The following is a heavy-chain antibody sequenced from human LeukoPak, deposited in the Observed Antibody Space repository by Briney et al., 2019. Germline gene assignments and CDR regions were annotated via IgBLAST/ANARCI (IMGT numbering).Heavy chain of an antibody. CDR2: TYYRSKWYN. D-gene: IGHD3-3*01. CDR3: ARDEVTIFGVVTIPFDY. J-gene: IGHJ4*02. Sequence: SQTLSLTCAISGDSVSSNSAAWNWIRQSPSRGLEWLGRTYYRSKWYNDYAVSVKGRITNNPDTSKNQFSLQLNSVTPEDTAVYYCARDEVTIFGVVTIPFDYWGQGTLVTVSS. V-gene: IGHV6-1*01. CDR1: GDSVSSNSAA.